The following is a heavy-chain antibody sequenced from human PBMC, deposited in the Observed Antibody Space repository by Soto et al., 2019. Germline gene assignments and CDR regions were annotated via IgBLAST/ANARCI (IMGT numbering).Heavy chain of an antibody. CDR1: GFTFSSYW. Sequence: GSLRLSCAASGFTFSSYWMHWVRQAPGKGLVWVSRINNDGSSTSYADSVKGRFTISRDNAKNTLYLQMNSLRAEDTAVYYCARGGSDYDILTGYSRTNYYYYYMDVWGKGTTVTVSS. V-gene: IGHV3-74*01. CDR2: INNDGSST. J-gene: IGHJ6*03. D-gene: IGHD3-9*01. CDR3: ARGGSDYDILTGYSRTNYYYYYMDV.